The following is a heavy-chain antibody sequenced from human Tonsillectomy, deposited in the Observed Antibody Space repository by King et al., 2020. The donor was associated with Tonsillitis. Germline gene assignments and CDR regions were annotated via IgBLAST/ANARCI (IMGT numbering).Heavy chain of an antibody. CDR2: IGTAGDT. CDR1: GFTFSSYD. V-gene: IGHV3-13*04. J-gene: IGHJ3*02. Sequence: VQLVESGGGLVQPGGSLRLSCAASGFTFSSYDMHWVRQATGKGLEWVSAIGTAGDTYYPGSVKGRFTISSENAKNSLYLQMNSLRAGDTAVYYCARESGGDSDAFDIWGQGTMVTVSS. D-gene: IGHD2-21*02. CDR3: ARESGGDSDAFDI.